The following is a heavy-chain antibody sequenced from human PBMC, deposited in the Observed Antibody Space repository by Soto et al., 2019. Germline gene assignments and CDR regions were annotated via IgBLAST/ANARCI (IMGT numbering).Heavy chain of an antibody. CDR2: VYYSGTT. CDR3: SAGPGTTNGFHP. D-gene: IGHD6-13*01. Sequence: QVQLQESGPGLVKPSQTLSLTCTVSGGSISSGDNYWSWIRQSPGKGLEWIGIVYYSGTTYYNPSLKSRVTISLDTSKNQFSLKVSSVTAADTAVYYCSAGPGTTNGFHPWGQGTLVTVSS. CDR1: GGSISSGDNY. J-gene: IGHJ5*02. V-gene: IGHV4-30-4*01.